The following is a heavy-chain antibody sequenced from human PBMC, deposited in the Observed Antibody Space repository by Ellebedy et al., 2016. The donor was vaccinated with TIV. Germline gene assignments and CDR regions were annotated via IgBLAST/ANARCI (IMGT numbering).Heavy chain of an antibody. CDR1: GFTFSSYT. CDR2: LSYDGSDE. J-gene: IGHJ4*02. V-gene: IGHV3-30*18. Sequence: GESLKISCATSGFTFSSYTMHWVRQAPGKGLEWVAALSYDGSDEYYADSVQGRFTISRDSSKKTLYLQMNSLRAEDTAVYYCAKVPVGFCNRPFCFYLDDWGQGTLVSVSS. CDR3: AKVPVGFCNRPFCFYLDD. D-gene: IGHD2-2*03.